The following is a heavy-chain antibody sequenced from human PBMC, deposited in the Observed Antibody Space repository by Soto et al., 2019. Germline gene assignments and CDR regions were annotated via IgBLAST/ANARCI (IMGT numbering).Heavy chain of an antibody. CDR1: GYTFNGYY. CDR3: ARARPNVAPNWFDP. Sequence: QVQLVRSGPEVKKPGASVKVSCKASGYTFNGYYIHWVRLAPGQGLEWMGWINPYSGATNYAQKFQDWVTMTGDPSVSTAYLELTTLVSDDTAVYYCARARPNVAPNWFDPWGQGTLVIVSS. D-gene: IGHD5-12*01. J-gene: IGHJ5*02. V-gene: IGHV1-2*04. CDR2: INPYSGAT.